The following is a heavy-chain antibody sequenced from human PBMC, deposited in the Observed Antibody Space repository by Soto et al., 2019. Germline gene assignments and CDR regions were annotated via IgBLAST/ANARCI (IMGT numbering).Heavy chain of an antibody. J-gene: IGHJ4*02. CDR2: ISCCGGST. D-gene: IGHD6-19*01. CDR3: AKADGEQWLLPHLDN. CDR1: GFNFKKFA. Sequence: EVQLLESGGGVVQPGGSLRLSCVASGFNFKKFAMSWVRQAPGEGLEWVSGISCCGGSTSYADSVKGRFSIARDDSTNTLSLQMYNLRVEDTAQYYCAKADGEQWLLPHLDNWSQGTLVTVS. V-gene: IGHV3-23*01.